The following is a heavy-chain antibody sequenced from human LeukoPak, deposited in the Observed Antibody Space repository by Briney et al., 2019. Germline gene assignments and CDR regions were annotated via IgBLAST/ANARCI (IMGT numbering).Heavy chain of an antibody. Sequence: AGGSLRLAWSPAGFIFSNDSMHWVRQAPAKGLEYVAAIGSNRGTQYYADAVKGRFTIARDNSKNTLYLQMSSLRAEDTAVYYCVKACTVTTNFDYWGQGTLVTVSS. D-gene: IGHD4-17*01. CDR2: IGSNRGTQ. CDR1: GFIFSNDS. J-gene: IGHJ4*02. CDR3: VKACTVTTNFDY. V-gene: IGHV3-64D*09.